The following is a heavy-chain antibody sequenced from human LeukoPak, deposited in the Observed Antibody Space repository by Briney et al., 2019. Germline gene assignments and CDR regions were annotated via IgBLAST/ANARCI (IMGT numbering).Heavy chain of an antibody. Sequence: PGGTLILSCAASGFTFSNYAMSWVRQAPGKGLEWVSTISGSGKNTYYADSVKGRFTISRDNSKNTLYLQMNSLRAEDTAVYYCAKDGGGGSKDYYSMGVWGKGTTVTISS. D-gene: IGHD2-15*01. J-gene: IGHJ6*03. V-gene: IGHV3-23*01. CDR1: GFTFSNYA. CDR2: ISGSGKNT. CDR3: AKDGGGGSKDYYSMGV.